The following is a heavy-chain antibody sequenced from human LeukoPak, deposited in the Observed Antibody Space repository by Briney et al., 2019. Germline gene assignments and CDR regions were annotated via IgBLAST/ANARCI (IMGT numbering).Heavy chain of an antibody. CDR1: GFTFSISA. J-gene: IGHJ5*02. D-gene: IGHD3-22*01. V-gene: IGHV3-30*02. Sequence: GGSLRLSCRASGFTFSISALHWVRQAPGKGLEWVAFIHYDGSNKYYADSVKGRFTISRDNAKNSLYLQMNSLRAEDTAVYYCARVLHKRNYDSSNYYGSWGQGTLVTVSS. CDR3: ARVLHKRNYDSSNYYGS. CDR2: IHYDGSNK.